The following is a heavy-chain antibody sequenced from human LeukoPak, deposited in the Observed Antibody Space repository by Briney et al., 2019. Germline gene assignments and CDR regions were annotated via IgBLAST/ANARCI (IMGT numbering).Heavy chain of an antibody. V-gene: IGHV4-59*08. CDR2: IYYSGST. J-gene: IGHJ4*02. CDR1: GGSISSYY. D-gene: IGHD5-12*01. Sequence: PSETLSLTCTVSGGSISSYYWSWIRQPPGKGLEWIGYIYYSGSTNYNPSLKSRVTISVDTSKNQFSLKLSSVTAADTAVYYCARGTYSAYDSPPDYWGQGTPVTVSS. CDR3: ARGTYSAYDSPPDY.